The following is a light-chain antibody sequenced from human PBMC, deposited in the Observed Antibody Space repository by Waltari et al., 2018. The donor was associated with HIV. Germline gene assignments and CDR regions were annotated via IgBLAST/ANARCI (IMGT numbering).Light chain of an antibody. CDR2: EVS. V-gene: IGLV2-23*02. CDR1: SSDVGSYNL. CDR3: CSHAGSTALV. J-gene: IGLJ3*02. Sequence: QSALTQPASVSGSPGQSITISCTGTSSDVGSYNLVSWYQQHPGKAPKLIISEVSKRPSGVSNRFSGSKSGNTASLTISGLQAEDEADYYCCSHAGSTALVFGGGTRLTVL.